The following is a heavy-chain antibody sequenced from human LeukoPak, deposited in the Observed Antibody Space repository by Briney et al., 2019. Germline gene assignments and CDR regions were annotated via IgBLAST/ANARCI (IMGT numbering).Heavy chain of an antibody. D-gene: IGHD6-13*01. CDR1: GFTFGDYA. CDR2: IRSKAYGGTT. Sequence: PGGSLRLSCTASGFTFGDYAMSWVRQAPGKGLEWVGFIRSKAYGGTTEYAASVKGRFTISRDDSKSIAYLQMNSLKTEDIAVYYCTSWCSGSSCPGPDAFDIWGQGTMVTVSS. J-gene: IGHJ3*02. CDR3: TSWCSGSSCPGPDAFDI. V-gene: IGHV3-49*04.